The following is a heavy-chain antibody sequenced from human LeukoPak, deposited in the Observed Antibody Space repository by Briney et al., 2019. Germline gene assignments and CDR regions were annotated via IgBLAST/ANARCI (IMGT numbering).Heavy chain of an antibody. CDR2: ISSSGSTI. Sequence: GGSLRLSCAASGFTFSSYEMNWVRQAPGKGLEWVSYISSSGSTIYYADSVKGRFTISRDNAKNSLYLQMNSLRAEDTAVYYCARDQHYYDSSGYPDAFDIWGQGTMVTVSS. CDR3: ARDQHYYDSSGYPDAFDI. J-gene: IGHJ3*02. V-gene: IGHV3-48*03. CDR1: GFTFSSYE. D-gene: IGHD3-22*01.